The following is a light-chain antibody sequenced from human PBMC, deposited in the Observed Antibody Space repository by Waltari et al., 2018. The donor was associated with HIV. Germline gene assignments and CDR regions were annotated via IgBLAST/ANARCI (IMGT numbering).Light chain of an antibody. CDR1: QNIRKY. CDR3: QQSYSTPQT. J-gene: IGKJ1*01. Sequence: DIQRTQSPSSLSASVGERVPITCRASQNIRKYLNWYQQKPGKTPALLVFAASNLQSGVPSRFRGSGSGTDFTLTISSLQREDFATYYCQQSYSTPQTFGQGTKVEIK. V-gene: IGKV1-39*01. CDR2: AAS.